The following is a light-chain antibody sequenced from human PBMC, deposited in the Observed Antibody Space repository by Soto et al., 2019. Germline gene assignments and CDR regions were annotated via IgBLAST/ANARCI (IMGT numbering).Light chain of an antibody. CDR3: QQYGGSPAIA. V-gene: IGKV3-20*01. CDR2: GAS. CDR1: QRVSSGY. J-gene: IGKJ5*01. Sequence: EIALTQSPGTLSLSPGERATLSCRASQRVSSGYVAWYQQKPGQAPRLLIYGASSRATGIPDRFRASASGTDFTLTISRLEPEDFAVYFCQQYGGSPAIAFGQGTRREIK.